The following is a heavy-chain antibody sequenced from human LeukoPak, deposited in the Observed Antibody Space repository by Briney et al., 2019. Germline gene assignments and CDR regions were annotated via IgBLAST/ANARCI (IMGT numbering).Heavy chain of an antibody. CDR2: IIPIFGTA. CDR3: ARQVDTVMALPDY. V-gene: IGHV1-69*05. CDR1: GGTFSSYA. D-gene: IGHD5-18*01. Sequence: ASVKVSCKASGGTFSSYAISWVRQAPGQGLEWMGGIIPIFGTANYAQRFQGRVTMTTDTSTSTAYMELRSLRSDDTAVYYCARQVDTVMALPDYWGQGTLVTVSS. J-gene: IGHJ4*02.